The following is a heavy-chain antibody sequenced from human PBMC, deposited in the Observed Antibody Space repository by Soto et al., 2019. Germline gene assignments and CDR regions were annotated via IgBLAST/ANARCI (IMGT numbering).Heavy chain of an antibody. D-gene: IGHD3-10*01. V-gene: IGHV3-21*01. CDR1: GFTFSSYS. Sequence: EVQLVESGGGLVKPGGSLRLSCAASGFTFSSYSMNWVRQAPGKGLEWVSSISSSSSYIYYADSVKGRFTISRDNAKNSVDLQMNRLRAEDTCVYYCARDVISWTLRLRGYDYWGQGSLVTVAS. CDR3: ARDVISWTLRLRGYDY. J-gene: IGHJ4*02. CDR2: ISSSSSYI.